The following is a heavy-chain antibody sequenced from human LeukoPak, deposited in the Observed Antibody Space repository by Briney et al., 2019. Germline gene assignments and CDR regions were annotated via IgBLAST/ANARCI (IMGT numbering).Heavy chain of an antibody. D-gene: IGHD2-21*02. J-gene: IGHJ4*02. CDR1: GGTFSSYT. CDR3: ARAYMTATRHFDS. CDR2: IIPIFGTP. Sequence: SVKVSCKTSGGTFSSYTISWVRQAPGQGLEWMGGIIPIFGTPHYAQKFQDRVTITADASTSTAYMELSSLRSEDTAVYYCARAYMTATRHFDSWSQGTLVTVSS. V-gene: IGHV1-69*13.